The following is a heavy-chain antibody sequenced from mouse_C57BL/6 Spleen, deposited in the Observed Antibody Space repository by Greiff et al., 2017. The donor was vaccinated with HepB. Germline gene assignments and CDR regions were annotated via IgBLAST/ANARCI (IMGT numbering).Heavy chain of an antibody. Sequence: VQLQQPGAELVKPGASVKLSCKASGYTFTSYWMHWVKQRPGRGLEWIGRIDPNSGGTKYNEKFKSKATLTVDKPSSTADMQLSSLTSEDSAVYYCARDYGSSHWYFDVWGTGTTVTVSS. D-gene: IGHD1-1*01. CDR3: ARDYGSSHWYFDV. J-gene: IGHJ1*03. CDR2: IDPNSGGT. CDR1: GYTFTSYW. V-gene: IGHV1-72*01.